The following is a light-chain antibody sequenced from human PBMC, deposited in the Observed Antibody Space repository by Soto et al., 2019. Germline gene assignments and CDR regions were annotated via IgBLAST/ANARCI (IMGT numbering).Light chain of an antibody. CDR3: QHYNMYYEA. CDR1: PTISSW. J-gene: IGKJ1*01. Sequence: DIQMTQSPSTLSGSVGDIVTITCRASPTISSWLAWYQQKPGKAPKILIYKAATLKSGVPSRFSGSGYGTEFTLTSSSLQPDDFATYDCQHYNMYYEAVGQGPKVELK. CDR2: KAA. V-gene: IGKV1-5*03.